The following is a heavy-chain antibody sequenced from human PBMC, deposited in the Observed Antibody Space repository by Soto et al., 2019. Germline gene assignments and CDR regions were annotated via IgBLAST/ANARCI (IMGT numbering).Heavy chain of an antibody. Sequence: SETLSLTCTVSGGSISSGGYYWSWIRQHPGKGLEWIGYIYYSGSTYYNPSLKSRVTISVDTSKNQFSLKLSSVTAADTAVYYCARCMARHNWYFDLWGRGTLVTVSS. J-gene: IGHJ2*01. CDR2: IYYSGST. D-gene: IGHD2-8*01. CDR1: GGSISSGGYY. V-gene: IGHV4-31*03. CDR3: ARCMARHNWYFDL.